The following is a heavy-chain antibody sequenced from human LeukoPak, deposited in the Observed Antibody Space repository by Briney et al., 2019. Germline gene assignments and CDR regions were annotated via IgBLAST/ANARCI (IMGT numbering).Heavy chain of an antibody. CDR2: IYYSGST. CDR3: ARAILIIAAAGTGYYFDY. Sequence: SETLSLTCTVSGGSISSYYWSWIRQPPGKGLEWIGYIYYSGSTNYNPSLKSRVTISVDTPKNQFSLKLSSVTAADTAVYYCARAILIIAAAGTGYYFDYWGRGTLVTVSS. D-gene: IGHD6-13*01. CDR1: GGSISSYY. V-gene: IGHV4-59*08. J-gene: IGHJ4*02.